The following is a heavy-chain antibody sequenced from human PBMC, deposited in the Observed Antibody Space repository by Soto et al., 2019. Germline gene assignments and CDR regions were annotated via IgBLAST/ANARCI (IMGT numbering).Heavy chain of an antibody. CDR1: GDSVSSNSAA. J-gene: IGHJ6*02. V-gene: IGHV6-1*01. CDR2: TYYRSKWYN. CDR3: ARNPRPLIAVAGTGEGYYYYGMDV. Sequence: SQTLSLTCAISGDSVSSNSAAWNWIRQSPSRGLEWLGRTYYRSKWYNDYAVSVKSRITINPDTSKNQFSLQLNSVTPEDTAVYYCARNPRPLIAVAGTGEGYYYYGMDVWGQGTTVTVSS. D-gene: IGHD6-19*01.